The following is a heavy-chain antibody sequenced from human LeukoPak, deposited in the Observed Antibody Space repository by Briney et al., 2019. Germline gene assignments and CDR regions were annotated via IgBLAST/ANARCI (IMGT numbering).Heavy chain of an antibody. CDR2: MNPNSGYT. J-gene: IGHJ4*02. CDR1: GYTFTTYD. Sequence: VKASCKASGYTFTTYDINWVRQATGQGLEWMGWMNPNSGYTGYAQKFQGRVTITRDTSISTAYMELSSLRSEDTAVYYCARVAGSIDYWGQGTLVTVSS. D-gene: IGHD6-19*01. CDR3: ARVAGSIDY. V-gene: IGHV1-8*03.